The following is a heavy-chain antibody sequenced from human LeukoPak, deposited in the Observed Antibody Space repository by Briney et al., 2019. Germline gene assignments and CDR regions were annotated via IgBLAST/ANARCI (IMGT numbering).Heavy chain of an antibody. CDR2: IDKKDKGYATAT. V-gene: IGHV3-73*01. Sequence: GGSLKLSCAASGFTFSGSAIHWVRQSSGKGLECVGQIDKKDKGYATATAYAASVKGRFTISRDDSINTAYLQMKSLKTEDTALYYCTRDSGTYSWFDPWGQGTLVTVSS. CDR1: GFTFSGSA. CDR3: TRDSGTYSWFDP. D-gene: IGHD1-26*01. J-gene: IGHJ5*02.